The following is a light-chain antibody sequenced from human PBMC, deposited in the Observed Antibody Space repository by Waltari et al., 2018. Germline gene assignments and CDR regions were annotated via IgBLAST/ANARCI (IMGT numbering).Light chain of an antibody. CDR2: GGS. CDR1: QSISSY. J-gene: IGKJ4*01. V-gene: IGKV3-20*01. Sequence: ESVLTQSPGTLSLSPGDRATLSCRARQSISSYLAWYQQKPGQAPRLLIYGGSSRATGIPDRFSGSGSGTDFTLTISRLEPEDFAVYYCQQYGSSPLSFGGGTKVEI. CDR3: QQYGSSPLS.